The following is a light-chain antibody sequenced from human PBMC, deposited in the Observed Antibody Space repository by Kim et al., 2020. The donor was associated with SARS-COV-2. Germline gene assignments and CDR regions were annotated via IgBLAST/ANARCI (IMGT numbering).Light chain of an antibody. CDR3: QQYYTTPHT. Sequence: ATINCKSSQSVLYSSSNKNYLAWYQQKPGQPPNLLIYWASTRESGVPDRFSGSGSGTDFTLTISSLQAEDVAVYYCQQYYTTPHTFGQGTKVDIK. CDR2: WAS. V-gene: IGKV4-1*01. J-gene: IGKJ1*01. CDR1: QSVLYSSSNKNY.